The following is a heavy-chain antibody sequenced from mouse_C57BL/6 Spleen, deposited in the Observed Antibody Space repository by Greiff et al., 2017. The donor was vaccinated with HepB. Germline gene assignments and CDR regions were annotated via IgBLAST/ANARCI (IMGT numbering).Heavy chain of an antibody. CDR2: ISSGSSTI. CDR3: ARLSGTWYFDV. V-gene: IGHV5-17*01. Sequence: EVQVVESGAGLVKPGGSLKLSCAASGFTFSDYGMHWVRQAPEKGLEWVAYISSGSSTIYYADKVKGRFTISRDNSKNTLFLQMTSLRSEDTAMYCCARLSGTWYFDVWGTGTTVTVSS. CDR1: GFTFSDYG. J-gene: IGHJ1*03. D-gene: IGHD4-1*01.